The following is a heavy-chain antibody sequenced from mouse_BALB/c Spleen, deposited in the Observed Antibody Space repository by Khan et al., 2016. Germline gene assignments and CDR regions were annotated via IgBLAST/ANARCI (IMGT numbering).Heavy chain of an antibody. CDR2: ILPGSGYS. J-gene: IGHJ4*01. CDR3: ARAWYSRDY. CDR1: GYTFSNYW. V-gene: IGHV1-9*01. Sequence: QVRLQQSGAELMKPGASVKISCKATGYTFSNYWIEWVKQRPGHGLEWIGDILPGSGYSNSNENFKGKATFTADASSNTAYMQLISLTSEDSAVYFCARAWYSRDYWGQGTSVTVSS.